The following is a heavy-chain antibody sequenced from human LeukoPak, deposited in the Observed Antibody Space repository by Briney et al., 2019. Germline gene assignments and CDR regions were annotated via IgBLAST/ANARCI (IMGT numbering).Heavy chain of an antibody. V-gene: IGHV3-7*01. D-gene: IGHD1-26*01. Sequence: PGGSLRLSCAASGFTFSSYWMSWVRQAPGKGLEWVANIKQDGSEKYYVDSVKGRFTISRDNAKNSLYLQMNSLRAEDTAVYYCARVQWELPQFFDYWGQGTLVTVSS. CDR3: ARVQWELPQFFDY. J-gene: IGHJ4*02. CDR1: GFTFSSYW. CDR2: IKQDGSEK.